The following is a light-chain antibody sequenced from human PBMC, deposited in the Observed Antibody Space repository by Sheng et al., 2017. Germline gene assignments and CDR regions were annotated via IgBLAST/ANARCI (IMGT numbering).Light chain of an antibody. Sequence: SYVLTQPPSVSVAPGQTARLTCGGNNLGGHSVHWYQQKPGQAPVLVVYEDNDRPSGIPERISGSKYGNTATLTIDRVEAGDEADYYCQGWDSTTDVVFGGGTRLTV. CDR2: EDN. CDR1: NLGGHS. V-gene: IGLV3-21*02. J-gene: IGLJ2*01. CDR3: QGWDSTTDVV.